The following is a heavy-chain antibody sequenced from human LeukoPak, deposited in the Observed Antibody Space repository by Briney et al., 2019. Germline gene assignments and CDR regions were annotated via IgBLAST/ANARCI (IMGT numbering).Heavy chain of an antibody. J-gene: IGHJ4*02. CDR1: GGSISSGGYY. V-gene: IGHV4-61*08. CDR2: IYYSGST. CDR3: AGKYYYDSSGYFYVDW. D-gene: IGHD3-22*01. Sequence: SQTLSLTCTVSGGSISSGGYYWSWIRQPPGKGLEWIGYIYYSGSTNYNPSLKSRVTISVDTAKNQFSLKLTSVTAADTAVYYCAGKYYYDSSGYFYVDWWGQGILVTVSS.